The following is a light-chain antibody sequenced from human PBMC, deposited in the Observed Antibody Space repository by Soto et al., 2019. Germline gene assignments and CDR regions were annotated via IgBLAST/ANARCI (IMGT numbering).Light chain of an antibody. J-gene: IGLJ1*01. V-gene: IGLV2-14*01. Sequence: QSVLTQPASVSGSPGQSITISCTGTSSDLAIYNYVSWYQQQPGKAPKLMIYQVTNRPSGVSNRFSGSRSGNTASLTISGLQAEDEADYYCSSSGGSPTYVFGTGTKLTVL. CDR2: QVT. CDR3: SSSGGSPTYV. CDR1: SSDLAIYNY.